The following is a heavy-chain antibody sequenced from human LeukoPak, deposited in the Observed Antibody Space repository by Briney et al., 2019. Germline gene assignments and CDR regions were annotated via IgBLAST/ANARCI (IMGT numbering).Heavy chain of an antibody. D-gene: IGHD1-26*01. J-gene: IGHJ3*02. V-gene: IGHV3-23*01. Sequence: GGSLRLSCAASGFTFSDHAMSWVRLAPGKGLEWVSAISGSGVTTYHVDSVKGRFTISRDSSKNTLYLQMNSLRAEDTAVYYCAKAKVGATNDAFDIWGQGTMVTVSS. CDR1: GFTFSDHA. CDR2: ISGSGVTT. CDR3: AKAKVGATNDAFDI.